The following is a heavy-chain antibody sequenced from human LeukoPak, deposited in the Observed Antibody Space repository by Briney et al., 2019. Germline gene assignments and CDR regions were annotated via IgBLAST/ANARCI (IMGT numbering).Heavy chain of an antibody. CDR2: INPNSGGT. CDR3: ARDEGSSWYFDY. Sequence: GASVKVSCKASGYTFPGYYMHWVRQAPGQGLKWMGWINPNSGGTNYAQKFQGRVTMTRDTSISTAYMELSRLRSDDTAVYYCARDEGSSWYFDYWGQGTLVTVSS. CDR1: GYTFPGYY. J-gene: IGHJ4*02. D-gene: IGHD6-13*01. V-gene: IGHV1-2*02.